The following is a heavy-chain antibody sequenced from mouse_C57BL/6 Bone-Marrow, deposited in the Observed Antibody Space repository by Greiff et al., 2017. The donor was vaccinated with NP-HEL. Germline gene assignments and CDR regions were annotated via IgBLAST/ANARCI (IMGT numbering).Heavy chain of an antibody. Sequence: EVKLVESGEGLVKPGGSLKLSCAASGFTFSSYAMSWVRQTPEKRLEWVAYISSGGDYIYYADTVKGRFTISRDNARNTLYLQMSSLNSEDTAMYYCTRWYLRYYSYYFDYWGQGTTLTVSS. CDR3: TRWYLRYYSYYFDY. V-gene: IGHV5-9-1*02. D-gene: IGHD1-1*02. CDR2: ISSGGDYI. J-gene: IGHJ2*01. CDR1: GFTFSSYA.